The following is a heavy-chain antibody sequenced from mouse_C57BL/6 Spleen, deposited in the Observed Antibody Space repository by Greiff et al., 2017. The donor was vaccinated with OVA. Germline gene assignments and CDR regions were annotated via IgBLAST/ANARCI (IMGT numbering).Heavy chain of an antibody. V-gene: IGHV1-77*01. Sequence: QVQLQQSGAALVKPGASVKISCKASGYTFPDYYTNWVKQRPGQGLEWIGKFGPGSGSTYYNEKFKGKATLTADKSSSTAYMQLSSLTSEDSAVYFCATVITTERYYYAMDYWGQGTSVTVAS. CDR2: FGPGSGST. D-gene: IGHD2-4*01. J-gene: IGHJ4*01. CDR1: GYTFPDYY. CDR3: ATVITTERYYYAMDY.